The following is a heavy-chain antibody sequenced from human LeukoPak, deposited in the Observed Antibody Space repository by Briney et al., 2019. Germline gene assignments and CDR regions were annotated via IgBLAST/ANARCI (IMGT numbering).Heavy chain of an antibody. CDR1: GGSISSYY. Sequence: SETLSLTCTVSGGSISSYYWSWIRQPPGKGLEWIGYIYYSGSTNYNPSLKSRVTISVDTSKNQFSLKLSSVTAADTAVYYCARLVIVGAGSVFDYWGQGTLVTVSS. V-gene: IGHV4-59*08. J-gene: IGHJ4*02. D-gene: IGHD1-26*01. CDR2: IYYSGST. CDR3: ARLVIVGAGSVFDY.